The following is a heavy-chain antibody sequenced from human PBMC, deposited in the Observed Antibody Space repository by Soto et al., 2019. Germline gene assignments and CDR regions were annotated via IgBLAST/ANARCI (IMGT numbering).Heavy chain of an antibody. J-gene: IGHJ6*03. D-gene: IGHD4-17*01. V-gene: IGHV3-33*01. Sequence: GGSLRLSCAASGFTFSSYGMHWVRQAPGKGLEWVAVIWYDGSNKYYADSVKGRFTISRDNSKNTLYLQMNSLRAEDTAVYYCARPFSAVTTHMDVWGKGTTVTVSS. CDR2: IWYDGSNK. CDR1: GFTFSSYG. CDR3: ARPFSAVTTHMDV.